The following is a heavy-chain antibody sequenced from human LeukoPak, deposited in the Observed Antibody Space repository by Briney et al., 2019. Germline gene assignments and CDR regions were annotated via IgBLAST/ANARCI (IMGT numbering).Heavy chain of an antibody. CDR1: GGTFISYA. CDR3: ARDRLATRWFDP. D-gene: IGHD6-19*01. J-gene: IGHJ5*02. Sequence: SSVKVSCKASGGTFISYAISWVRQAPGRGLEWMGGIIPIFGTANYAQKFQGRVTITADESTSTAYMELSSLRSEDTAVYYCARDRLATRWFDPWGQGTLVSVSS. V-gene: IGHV1-69*13. CDR2: IIPIFGTA.